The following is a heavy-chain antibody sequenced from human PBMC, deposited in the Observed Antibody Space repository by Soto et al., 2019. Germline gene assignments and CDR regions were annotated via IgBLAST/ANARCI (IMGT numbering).Heavy chain of an antibody. J-gene: IGHJ4*02. D-gene: IGHD5-12*01. Sequence: QVQLQESGPGLVKPSETLSLTCTVSGGSISSYYWSWIRQPPGKGLEWIGYIYYSGSTNYNPSLKSRVTISVDTSKNQFSLKLSSVTAADTAVYYCARVGYSGYGEYFDYWGQGTLVTVSS. CDR2: IYYSGST. V-gene: IGHV4-59*08. CDR3: ARVGYSGYGEYFDY. CDR1: GGSISSYY.